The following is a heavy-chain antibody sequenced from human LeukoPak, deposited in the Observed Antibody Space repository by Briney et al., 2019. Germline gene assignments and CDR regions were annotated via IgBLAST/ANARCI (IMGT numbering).Heavy chain of an antibody. Sequence: PSETLSLTCTVSGGSISSYYWSWIRRPPGKGLEWIGYIYYSGSTNYNPSLKSRVTISVDTSKNQFSLKLSSVTAADTAVYYCARARGSGSWSFDPWGQGTLVTVSS. CDR3: ARARGSGSWSFDP. D-gene: IGHD3-10*01. J-gene: IGHJ5*02. CDR1: GGSISSYY. V-gene: IGHV4-59*01. CDR2: IYYSGST.